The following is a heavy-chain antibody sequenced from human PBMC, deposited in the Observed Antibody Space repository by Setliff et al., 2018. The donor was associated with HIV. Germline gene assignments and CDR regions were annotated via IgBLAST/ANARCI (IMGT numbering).Heavy chain of an antibody. J-gene: IGHJ4*02. D-gene: IGHD3-9*01. CDR1: GFIFSSYA. Sequence: GGSLRLSCAASGFIFSSYAMDWVRQAPGKGLEWVAVISYDGSKKYYADSGKGRFTISRDNSKNTLYLQMNSLRAEDTAVYYCARENYDILTGYYDYWGQGALVTVSS. CDR3: ARENYDILTGYYDY. V-gene: IGHV3-30*04. CDR2: ISYDGSKK.